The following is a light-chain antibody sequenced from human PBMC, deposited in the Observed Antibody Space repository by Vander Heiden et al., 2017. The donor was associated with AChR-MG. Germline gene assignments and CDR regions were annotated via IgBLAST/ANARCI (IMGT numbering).Light chain of an antibody. Sequence: QSVLTPPPSVSGAPGQRVTISCTGSRSNIGAGYDVQWYRQLPGTAPTLIISGNNNRPSGVPDRFSGSKSGTSASLAITGLQVEDEADYYCQSYDNSVRAVLFGGGTKLAVL. V-gene: IGLV1-40*01. CDR2: GNN. J-gene: IGLJ2*01. CDR3: QSYDNSVRAVL. CDR1: RSNIGAGYD.